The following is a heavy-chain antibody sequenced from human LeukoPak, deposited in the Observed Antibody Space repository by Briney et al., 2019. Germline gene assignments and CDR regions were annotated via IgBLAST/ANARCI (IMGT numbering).Heavy chain of an antibody. CDR3: ARVGHYYDSSGYYRFDY. CDR1: GGTFSSYA. D-gene: IGHD3-22*01. V-gene: IGHV1-69*04. Sequence: SVKVSCKASGGTFSSYAISWVRQAPGQGLEWMGRIIPILGIANYAQKFQGRVTITRDTSASTAYMELSSLRSEDTAVYYCARVGHYYDSSGYYRFDYWGQGTLVTVSS. CDR2: IIPILGIA. J-gene: IGHJ4*02.